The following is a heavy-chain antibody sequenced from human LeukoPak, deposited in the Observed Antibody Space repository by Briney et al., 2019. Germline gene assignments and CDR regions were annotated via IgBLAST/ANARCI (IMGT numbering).Heavy chain of an antibody. CDR2: VNPNSGNT. V-gene: IGHV1-8*01. Sequence: ASVKVSCKASGYSFIDYDVNWVRQATGQGREWMGWVNPNSGNTGYAQKFQGRVTMTRDTSINTAYMELSSLTSEDTAVYYCARGGDYYNTTILHIWGQGTMVTVSS. J-gene: IGHJ3*02. D-gene: IGHD3-22*01. CDR1: GYSFIDYD. CDR3: ARGGDYYNTTILHI.